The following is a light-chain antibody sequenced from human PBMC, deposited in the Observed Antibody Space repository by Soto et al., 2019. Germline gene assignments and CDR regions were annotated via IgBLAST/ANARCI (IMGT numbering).Light chain of an antibody. CDR3: QQYNSYRT. J-gene: IGKJ1*01. CDR1: QSISSW. V-gene: IGKV1-5*03. CDR2: KAS. Sequence: DFQITQSPSTLSASVGDRVTITCRASQSISSWLAWYQQKPGKAPKLLIYKASSLESGVPSRFSGSGSGTEFTLTISSLQPDDFASYYCQQYNSYRTFGQGTQVDIK.